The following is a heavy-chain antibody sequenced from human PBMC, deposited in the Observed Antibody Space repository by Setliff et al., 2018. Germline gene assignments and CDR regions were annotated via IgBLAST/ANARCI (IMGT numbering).Heavy chain of an antibody. CDR3: ARDVYDFRTGLGGP. D-gene: IGHD3-3*01. Sequence: PGGSLRLSCVGSGFTFTSYCMTWVRQAPGKGLEWVANIKRDGSEGYYVDSVKGRFTISRDNAHGSLYLQMNSLTVEDTAVYFCARDVYDFRTGLGGPWGQGTRVTVPQ. CDR2: IKRDGSEG. V-gene: IGHV3-7*01. J-gene: IGHJ5*02. CDR1: GFTFTSYC.